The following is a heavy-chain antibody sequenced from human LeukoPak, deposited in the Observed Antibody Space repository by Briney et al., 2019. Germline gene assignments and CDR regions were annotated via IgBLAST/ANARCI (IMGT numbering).Heavy chain of an antibody. Sequence: SETLSLTCTVSGGPISSYYWSWIRQPAGKGLEWIGRIYTSGSTNYNPSLKSRVTMSVDTSKNQFSLKLSSVTAADTAVYYCARDGEISYEPALDAFDIWGQGTMVTVSS. CDR3: ARDGEISYEPALDAFDI. CDR2: IYTSGST. D-gene: IGHD3-16*02. V-gene: IGHV4-4*07. J-gene: IGHJ3*02. CDR1: GGPISSYY.